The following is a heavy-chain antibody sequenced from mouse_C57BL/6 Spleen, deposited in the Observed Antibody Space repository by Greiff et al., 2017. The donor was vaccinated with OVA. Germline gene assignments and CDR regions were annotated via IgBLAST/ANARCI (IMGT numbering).Heavy chain of an antibody. CDR1: GYTFTEYT. D-gene: IGHD1-1*01. Sequence: QVQLQQSGAELVKPGASVKLSCTASGYTFTEYTIHWVKQRSGQGFEWIGWFYPGSGSIKYNEKFKGKATLTADKSSSTVYMELSRLTSEDSAVYFSARHENYGSSCNFDYWGQGTTLTVSS. CDR3: ARHENYGSSCNFDY. V-gene: IGHV1-62-2*01. J-gene: IGHJ2*01. CDR2: FYPGSGSI.